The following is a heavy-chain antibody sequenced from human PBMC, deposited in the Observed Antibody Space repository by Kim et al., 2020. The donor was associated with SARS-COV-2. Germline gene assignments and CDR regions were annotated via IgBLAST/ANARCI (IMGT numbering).Heavy chain of an antibody. CDR1: GYTFTSYA. CDR2: INAGNGNT. V-gene: IGHV1-3*01. Sequence: ASVKVSCKASGYTFTSYAMHWVRQAPGQRLEWMGWINAGNGNTKYSQKFQGRVTITRDTSASTAYMELSSLRSEDTAVYYCARDSREYYGSASYYYYGMDVWGQGTTVTVSS. J-gene: IGHJ6*02. CDR3: ARDSREYYGSASYYYYGMDV. D-gene: IGHD3-10*01.